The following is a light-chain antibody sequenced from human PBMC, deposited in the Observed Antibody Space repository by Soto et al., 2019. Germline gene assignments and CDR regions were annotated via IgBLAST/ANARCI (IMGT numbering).Light chain of an antibody. CDR2: EVN. CDR3: CSYVGSSILM. V-gene: IGLV2-23*02. CDR1: SSDVGLYNL. Sequence: QSALTQPASVSGSPGQSITISCTGTSSDVGLYNLVSWYQQLPGKATKLIIYEVNERPSGISDRFSGSKSGNTASLTISGRQDEDEADYYCCSYVGSSILMFGGGTKLTVL. J-gene: IGLJ3*02.